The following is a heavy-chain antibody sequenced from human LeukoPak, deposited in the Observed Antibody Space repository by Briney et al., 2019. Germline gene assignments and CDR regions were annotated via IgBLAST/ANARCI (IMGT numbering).Heavy chain of an antibody. CDR1: GFTFSTSD. CDR3: AREKIYTPTGDWYFDL. V-gene: IGHV3-13*04. D-gene: IGHD2-2*02. CDR2: IGTAGDT. J-gene: IGHJ2*01. Sequence: SGGSLKLSCAASGFTFSTSDMHWVRHPTGKGLEWVSAIGTAGDTYYPGSVKGRFTISGENDKNSLYLQMNNLRAGDTAVYYCAREKIYTPTGDWYFDLWGRGTLVTVSS.